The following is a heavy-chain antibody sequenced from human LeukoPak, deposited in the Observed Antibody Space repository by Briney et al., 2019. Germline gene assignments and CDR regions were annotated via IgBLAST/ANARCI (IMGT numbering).Heavy chain of an antibody. CDR2: INPNSGGT. D-gene: IGHD3-22*01. J-gene: IGHJ4*02. CDR1: GYTFTDYY. Sequence: ASVKVSCKASGYTFTDYYIHWVRQAPGQGLKWMGRINPNSGGTNYAQNFQGKVTVTRDTSISTVYMELSGLRSDDTAVYYCTRYYYHTSGFDYWGQGTLVTVSS. V-gene: IGHV1-2*06. CDR3: TRYYYHTSGFDY.